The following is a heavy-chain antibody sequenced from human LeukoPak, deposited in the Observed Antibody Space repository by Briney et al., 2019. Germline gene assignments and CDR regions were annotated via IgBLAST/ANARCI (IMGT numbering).Heavy chain of an antibody. J-gene: IGHJ2*01. CDR1: DGSISIYY. CDR2: IYNSGST. D-gene: IGHD1-26*01. Sequence: SETLSLTCTVSDGSISIYYWSWIRQPPGEGLEWIGYIYNSGSTNYNPSLRSRVTISADTSKNQFSLKLSSVTAADTAVYYCAKDRTVGASYWYFDLWGRGTLVTVSS. V-gene: IGHV4-59*01. CDR3: AKDRTVGASYWYFDL.